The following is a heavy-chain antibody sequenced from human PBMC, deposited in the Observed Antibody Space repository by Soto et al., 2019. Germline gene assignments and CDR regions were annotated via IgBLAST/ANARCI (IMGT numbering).Heavy chain of an antibody. V-gene: IGHV6-1*01. Sequence: SHTLSLTGAISGGSVSSNSAAWNLIRQSPSRGLEWLGRTYYRSKWYNDYAVSVKTRITINPDTSKNQFSLQLNSVTPEDTAVYYCAREASTEDGMDVWGQGTTVTVSS. CDR1: GGSVSSNSAA. J-gene: IGHJ6*02. CDR2: TYYRSKWYN. CDR3: AREASTEDGMDV.